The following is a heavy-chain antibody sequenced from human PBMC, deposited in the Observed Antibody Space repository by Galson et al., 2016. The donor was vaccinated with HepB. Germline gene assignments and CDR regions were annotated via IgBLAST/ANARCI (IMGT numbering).Heavy chain of an antibody. V-gene: IGHV5-51*01. CDR3: ARTHSGGTDYYYYARGV. D-gene: IGHD2-15*01. J-gene: IGHJ6*02. CDR1: GYIFNNFW. Sequence: QSGAEVKKPGESLKISCKGSGYIFNNFWVAWVRQMPGKGLEWMGIIYPGDSHSRYSPSLQGQVTISADKSITTAYLQWSSLTASDTAVYYCARTHSGGTDYYYYARGVWGQGTTVTVSS. CDR2: IYPGDSHS.